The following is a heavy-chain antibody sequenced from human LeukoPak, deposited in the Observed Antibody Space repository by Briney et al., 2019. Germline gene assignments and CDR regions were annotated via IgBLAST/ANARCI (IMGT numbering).Heavy chain of an antibody. D-gene: IGHD6-19*01. J-gene: IGHJ6*03. CDR1: GFTLSSYE. CDR3: ARDRCNSGCYDVDV. Sequence: GGSLRLSCAASGFTLSSYEMNWVRQAPGKGLEWISYIGISGSLVRSADSVKGRFTVSRDNAKNSLYLQMDSLRAEDTAVYYCARDRCNSGCYDVDVWGKGTTVTVSS. V-gene: IGHV3-48*03. CDR2: IGISGSLV.